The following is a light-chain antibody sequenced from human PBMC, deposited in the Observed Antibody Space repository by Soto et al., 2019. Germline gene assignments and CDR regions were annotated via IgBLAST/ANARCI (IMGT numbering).Light chain of an antibody. V-gene: IGLV2-14*03. Sequence: QSALTQPASVSGSPGQSITISCTGTSSDVGGYNYVSWYQQHPGKAPKLMIYDVRNRPSGVSNRFSGSRSGITASLTISGLQAEDEDDYYCSSYTGSGTLVFGGGTQLTVL. J-gene: IGLJ3*02. CDR3: SSYTGSGTLV. CDR1: SSDVGGYNY. CDR2: DVR.